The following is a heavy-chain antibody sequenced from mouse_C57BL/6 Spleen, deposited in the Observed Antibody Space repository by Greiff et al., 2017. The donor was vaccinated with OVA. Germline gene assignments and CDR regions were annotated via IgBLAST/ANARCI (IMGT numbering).Heavy chain of an antibody. Sequence: VQLQESGAELVRPGTSVKVSCKASGYAFTNYLIEWVKQRPGQGLEWIGVINPGSGGTNYNEKFKGKATLTADKSSSTAYMQLSSLTSEDSAVYFCARGDYNYYYGSSSYYFDYWGQGTTLTVSS. J-gene: IGHJ2*01. CDR1: GYAFTNYL. CDR3: ARGDYNYYYGSSSYYFDY. CDR2: INPGSGGT. D-gene: IGHD1-1*01. V-gene: IGHV1-54*01.